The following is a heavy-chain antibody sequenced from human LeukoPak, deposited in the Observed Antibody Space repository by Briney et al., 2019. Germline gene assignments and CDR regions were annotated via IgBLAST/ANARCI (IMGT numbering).Heavy chain of an antibody. J-gene: IGHJ6*03. CDR3: TRMSSGSDSTYHYSYMDV. CDR2: IRSKANSYAT. V-gene: IGHV3-73*01. Sequence: PGGSLRLSCAASGFTFSGSAMHWVRQASGKGLEWVGRIRSKANSYATAYAASVKGRFTISRDDSKNTAYLQMNSLKTEDTAVYYCTRMSSGSDSTYHYSYMDVWGKGTSVTVSS. CDR1: GFTFSGSA. D-gene: IGHD3-10*01.